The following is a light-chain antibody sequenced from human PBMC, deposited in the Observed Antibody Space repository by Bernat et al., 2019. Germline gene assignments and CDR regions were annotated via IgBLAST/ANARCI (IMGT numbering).Light chain of an antibody. J-gene: IGLJ3*02. Sequence: QSALTQPASVSGSPGQSITISCTGTSSDVGGYNYVSWYQQHPGRAPKLMIYDVRDRPSGISNRLSGSKSGNTASLTISGRLAEDEADYYCSSYTSSSTLVFGGGTRLTVL. CDR3: SSYTSSSTLV. CDR1: SSDVGGYNY. V-gene: IGLV2-14*03. CDR2: DVR.